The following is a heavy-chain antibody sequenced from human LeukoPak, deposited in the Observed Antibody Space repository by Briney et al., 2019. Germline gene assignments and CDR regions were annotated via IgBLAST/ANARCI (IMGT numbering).Heavy chain of an antibody. Sequence: GASVKVSCKASGYTFTGYYMHWVRQAPGQGLEWMGWINPNSGGTNYAQKFQGRVTMTRDTSTSTVYMELSSLRSEDTAVYYCARVGATPGGLDYWGQGTLVTVSS. CDR1: GYTFTGYY. J-gene: IGHJ4*02. V-gene: IGHV1-2*02. CDR3: ARVGATPGGLDY. CDR2: INPNSGGT. D-gene: IGHD1-26*01.